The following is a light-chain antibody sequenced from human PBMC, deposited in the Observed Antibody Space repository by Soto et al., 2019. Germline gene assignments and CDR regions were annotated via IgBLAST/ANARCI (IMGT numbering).Light chain of an antibody. V-gene: IGKV3-20*01. CDR1: QSVSSSY. J-gene: IGKJ1*01. Sequence: EIVLTQSPGTLSLSPGERATLSCRASQSVSSSYLGWYQQKPGQAPRLLIYAASSRATGIPDRFSGSGSGTDFTLTISRLEPEDFAVYYCQQYSSSPTWTFDQGTKVEIK. CDR2: AAS. CDR3: QQYSSSPTWT.